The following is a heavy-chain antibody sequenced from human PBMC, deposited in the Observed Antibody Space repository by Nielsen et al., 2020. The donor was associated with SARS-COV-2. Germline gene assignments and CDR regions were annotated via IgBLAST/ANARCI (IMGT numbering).Heavy chain of an antibody. V-gene: IGHV3-23*01. Sequence: GESLKISCAASGFTFSSYAMSWVRQAPGKGLEWVSAISGSGGSTYYADSVKGRFTISRDNSKNTLYLQMNSLRVDDTAVYYCARNGGQQLIRRYFDSWGQGTLVTVSS. CDR3: ARNGGQQLIRRYFDS. CDR2: ISGSGGST. J-gene: IGHJ4*02. D-gene: IGHD3-16*01. CDR1: GFTFSSYA.